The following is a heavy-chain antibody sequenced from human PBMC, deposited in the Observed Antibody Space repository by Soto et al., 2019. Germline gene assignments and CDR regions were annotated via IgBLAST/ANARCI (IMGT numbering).Heavy chain of an antibody. CDR3: TRDASRDSSARGWFDP. Sequence: GGSLRLSCAASGFTFLIFTMNWVRQAPGKGLEWVSTISSNSAYIYYTDALRGRFTISRDNAKNSLHLQMNSLRAEDTAVYYCTRDASRDSSARGWFDPWGPGTLVTVS. CDR1: GFTFLIFT. V-gene: IGHV3-21*01. D-gene: IGHD6-13*01. J-gene: IGHJ5*02. CDR2: ISSNSAYI.